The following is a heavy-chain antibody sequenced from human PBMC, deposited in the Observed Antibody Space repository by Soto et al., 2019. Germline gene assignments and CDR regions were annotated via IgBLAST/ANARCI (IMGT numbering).Heavy chain of an antibody. V-gene: IGHV4-59*01. D-gene: IGHD6-13*01. CDR2: IYCSGST. Sequence: PSETLSLTCTVSGGSISSYYWSWIRQPPGKGLEWIGYIYCSGSTNYNPSLKSRVTISVDTSKNQFSLKLSSVTAADTAVYYCASSNIAAAGFYYYGMDVWGRGTTVTVSS. CDR1: GGSISSYY. J-gene: IGHJ6*02. CDR3: ASSNIAAAGFYYYGMDV.